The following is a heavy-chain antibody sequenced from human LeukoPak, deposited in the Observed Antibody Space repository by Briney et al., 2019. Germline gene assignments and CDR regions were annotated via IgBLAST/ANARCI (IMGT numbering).Heavy chain of an antibody. CDR2: ISYDGSNK. CDR3: ARDRVAVAGHQYFQH. CDR1: GFTFSSYW. J-gene: IGHJ1*01. V-gene: IGHV3-30*03. D-gene: IGHD6-19*01. Sequence: TGGSLRLSCAASGFTFSSYWMSWVRQAPGKGLEWVAVISYDGSNKYYADSVKGRLTISRDNSENTLYLQMNSLRAEDTAVYYCARDRVAVAGHQYFQHWGQGTLVTVSS.